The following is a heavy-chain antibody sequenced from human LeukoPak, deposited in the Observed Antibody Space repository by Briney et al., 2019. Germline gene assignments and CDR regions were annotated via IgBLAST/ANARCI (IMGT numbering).Heavy chain of an antibody. V-gene: IGHV5-51*01. Sequence: GESLKISCKGSGYSFTSYWIGWVRPMPGKGLAWMGIIYPGDSDTRYSPSFQGQVTISADKSISTAYLQWSSLKASDTAMYYCARRLVPLAFDIWGQGTMGTVSS. D-gene: IGHD6-13*01. CDR1: GYSFTSYW. CDR2: IYPGDSDT. CDR3: ARRLVPLAFDI. J-gene: IGHJ3*02.